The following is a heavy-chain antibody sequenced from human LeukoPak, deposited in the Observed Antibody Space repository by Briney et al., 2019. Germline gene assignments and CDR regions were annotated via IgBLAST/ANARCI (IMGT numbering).Heavy chain of an antibody. CDR2: ISGSGGST. D-gene: IGHD5-18*01. CDR1: GFTFSSYA. V-gene: IGHV3-23*01. CDR3: ARGAGDSYGYYFDY. J-gene: IGHJ4*02. Sequence: GGSPRLSCAASGFTFSSYAMSWVRQAPGKGLEWVSAISGSGGSTYYADSVKGRFTISRDNSKNTLYLQMNSLRAEDTAVYYCARGAGDSYGYYFDYWGQGTLVTVSS.